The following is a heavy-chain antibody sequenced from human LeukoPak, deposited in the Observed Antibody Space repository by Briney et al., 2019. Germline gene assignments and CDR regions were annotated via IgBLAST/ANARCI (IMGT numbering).Heavy chain of an antibody. CDR3: AREMDETTVTTSRILYYYYYMDV. Sequence: ASVKVSCKASGYTFTNYYMHWVRQAPGQGLEWMGIINPSGGSTSYPQKFQGRVTMTRDMSTSTVYMELSSLRSEDTAVYYCAREMDETTVTTSRILYYYYYMDVWGKGTTVTVSS. J-gene: IGHJ6*03. CDR2: INPSGGST. D-gene: IGHD4-17*01. V-gene: IGHV1-46*01. CDR1: GYTFTNYY.